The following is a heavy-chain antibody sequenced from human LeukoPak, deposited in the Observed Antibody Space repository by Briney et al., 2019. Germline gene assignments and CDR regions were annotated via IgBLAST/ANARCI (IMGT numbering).Heavy chain of an antibody. Sequence: GSLRLSCAASGFTFSSYAMSWVRQAPGKGLEWIGSVYHSGSTYYNPSLKSRVTISVDTSKNQFSLKLSSVTAADTAVYYCARGLRLGELSLDYWGQGTLVTVSS. J-gene: IGHJ4*02. D-gene: IGHD3-16*02. CDR3: ARGLRLGELSLDY. CDR2: VYHSGST. CDR1: GFTFSSYA. V-gene: IGHV4-38-2*01.